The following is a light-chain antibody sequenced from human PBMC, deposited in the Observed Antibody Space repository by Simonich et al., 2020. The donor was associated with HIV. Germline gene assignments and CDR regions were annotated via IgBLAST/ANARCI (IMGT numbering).Light chain of an antibody. CDR3: MQGIHLQYT. Sequence: EMVMTQSPATLSFAPGERATLSCRASQSVSSNLAWYQQKPGQAPTLLIYDASTRATGIPARFSGSGSGTDFTLQISRVEAEDVGVYYCMQGIHLQYTFGQGTKLEIK. J-gene: IGKJ2*01. CDR2: DAS. CDR1: QSVSSN. V-gene: IGKV3-15*01.